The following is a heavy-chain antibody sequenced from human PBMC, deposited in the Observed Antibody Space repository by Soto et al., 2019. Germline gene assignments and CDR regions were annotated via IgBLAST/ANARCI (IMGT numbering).Heavy chain of an antibody. J-gene: IGHJ5*02. CDR3: ARDCNGGRCYPMS. D-gene: IGHD2-15*01. CDR1: GYTFASYG. CDR2: ISGHNGNT. V-gene: IGHV1-18*04. Sequence: QVQLVQSGVEMKKPGASVKVSCKASGYTFASYGISWVRQAPGQGLEWMGWISGHNGNTNYAQRLQGRVTMTTDTSTSTAYMELRSLRSDDTAVYYCARDCNGGRCYPMSWGQGTLVTVSP.